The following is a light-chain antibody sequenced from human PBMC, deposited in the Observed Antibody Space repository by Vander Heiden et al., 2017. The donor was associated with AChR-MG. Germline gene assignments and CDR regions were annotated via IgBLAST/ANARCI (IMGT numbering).Light chain of an antibody. J-gene: IGKJ4*01. Sequence: EIVLTQSPGTLSLSPGESATLSCRASQSVSSSYLAWYQHRPGQAPRLLIYGTSSRATGIPDRFSGSGSGTDFTLTISRLEPEDFAVYYCQQYNSSPPTFGGGTKVEIK. V-gene: IGKV3-20*01. CDR3: QQYNSSPPT. CDR1: QSVSSSY. CDR2: GTS.